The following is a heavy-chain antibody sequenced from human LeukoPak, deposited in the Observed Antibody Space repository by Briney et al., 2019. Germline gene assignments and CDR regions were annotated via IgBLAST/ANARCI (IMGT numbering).Heavy chain of an antibody. CDR3: AREGGSGHAFDI. CDR1: GYSINTGYY. Sequence: SETLSLTCTVSGYSINTGYYWGWIRQPPGKGLEWIGSIYHSGSTYYNPFLKSRVTISVDTSKNQFSLKLNSVTAADTAVYYCAREGGSGHAFDIWGQGTMVTVSS. CDR2: IYHSGST. J-gene: IGHJ3*02. V-gene: IGHV4-38-2*02. D-gene: IGHD3-10*01.